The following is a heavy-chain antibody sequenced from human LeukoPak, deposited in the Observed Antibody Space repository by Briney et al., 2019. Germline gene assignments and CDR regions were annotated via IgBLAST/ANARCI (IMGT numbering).Heavy chain of an antibody. CDR1: GGSISSHY. D-gene: IGHD4-17*01. J-gene: IGHJ4*02. V-gene: IGHV4-59*11. Sequence: SETLSLTCTVSGGSISSHYWSWIRQPPGKGLEWIGYIYYSGSTNYNPSLKSRVTISVDTSKNQFSLKLSSVTAADPAVYYCARGPGDYVAFDYWGQGTLVTVSS. CDR3: ARGPGDYVAFDY. CDR2: IYYSGST.